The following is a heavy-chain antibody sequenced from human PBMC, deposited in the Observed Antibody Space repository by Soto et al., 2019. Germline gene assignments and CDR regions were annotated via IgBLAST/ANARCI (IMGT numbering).Heavy chain of an antibody. CDR2: IYATGTT. J-gene: IGHJ5*02. Sequence: ETLSLTCXVSGASISGFYWSWIRKSAGKGLEWIGRIYATGTTDYNPSLKSRVMMSVDTSKKQFSLKLRSVTAADTAVYYCVRDGTKTLRDWFDPWGQGISVTVSS. CDR3: VRDGTKTLRDWFDP. CDR1: GASISGFY. V-gene: IGHV4-4*07. D-gene: IGHD1-1*01.